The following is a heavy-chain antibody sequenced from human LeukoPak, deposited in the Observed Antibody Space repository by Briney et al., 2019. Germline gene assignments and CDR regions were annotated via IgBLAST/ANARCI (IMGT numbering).Heavy chain of an antibody. Sequence: SETLSLTCNVSGGSISGHYWSWIRQPPGKRLEWIGYVYDSGSTNYNPSLSSRVTISLDTSKNQFSLKLTSVTAADTAVYYCARLSGKWTWGQGTLVTVPS. D-gene: IGHD1-26*01. V-gene: IGHV4-59*11. CDR2: VYDSGST. CDR3: ARLSGKWT. J-gene: IGHJ5*02. CDR1: GGSISGHY.